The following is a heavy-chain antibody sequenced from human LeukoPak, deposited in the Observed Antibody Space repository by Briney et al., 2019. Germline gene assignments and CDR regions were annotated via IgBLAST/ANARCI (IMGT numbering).Heavy chain of an antibody. CDR2: INAGNGNT. Sequence: ASVKVSCKASGYTFTSYAMHWVRQAPGQRLEWMGWINAGNGNTKYSQNFQGRVTFISNTSATTAFMELSSLRSEDAAVYYCARDSGSGNNDYWGQGTLVTVSS. CDR1: GYTFTSYA. V-gene: IGHV1-3*01. D-gene: IGHD1-26*01. J-gene: IGHJ4*02. CDR3: ARDSGSGNNDY.